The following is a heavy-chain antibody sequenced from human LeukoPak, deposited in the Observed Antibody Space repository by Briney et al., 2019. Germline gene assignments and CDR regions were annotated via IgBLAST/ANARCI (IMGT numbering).Heavy chain of an antibody. Sequence: GGSLRLSCAASGFTFSSYSMNWVRPAPGKGLEWVSSISSSSSYIYYADSVKGRLTISRDKEKNSMYLQMNSLRAEDTAVYYCARSEELWFGELLSAARAFDIWGQGTMVTVSS. J-gene: IGHJ3*02. CDR1: GFTFSSYS. CDR3: ARSEELWFGELLSAARAFDI. D-gene: IGHD3-10*01. CDR2: ISSSSSYI. V-gene: IGHV3-21*01.